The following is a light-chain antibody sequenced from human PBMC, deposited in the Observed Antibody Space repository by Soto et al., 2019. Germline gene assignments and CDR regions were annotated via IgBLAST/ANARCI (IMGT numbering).Light chain of an antibody. V-gene: IGLV2-14*01. CDR2: QVT. J-gene: IGLJ3*02. Sequence: QSALTQAASASGSPGQSITISCSGTSSDVGAFDFVSWFQQHPGKAPKLMIFQVTNRPSGVSSRFSGSKSGNTASLTISGLQAEDEADYYCASPTTSTTWVFGGGTKVTVL. CDR1: SSDVGAFDF. CDR3: ASPTTSTTWV.